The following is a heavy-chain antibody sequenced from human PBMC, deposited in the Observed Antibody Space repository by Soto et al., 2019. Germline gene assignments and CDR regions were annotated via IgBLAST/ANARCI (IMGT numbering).Heavy chain of an antibody. CDR1: GYSFTSYC. Sequence: GESLKISCKGSGYSFTSYCIGWVRQMPGKGLEWMGIIYPGDSDTRYSPSFQGQVTISADKSISTAYLQWSSLKASDTAMYYCARQGLGGVGATDYYYGMDVWGQGTTVTVSS. CDR3: ARQGLGGVGATDYYYGMDV. CDR2: IYPGDSDT. D-gene: IGHD1-26*01. J-gene: IGHJ6*02. V-gene: IGHV5-51*01.